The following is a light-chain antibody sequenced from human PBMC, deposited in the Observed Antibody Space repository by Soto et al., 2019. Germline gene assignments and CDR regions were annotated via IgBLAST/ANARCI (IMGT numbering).Light chain of an antibody. CDR1: SSDVGGYNY. V-gene: IGLV2-14*01. CDR3: SSYTSSSFYV. J-gene: IGLJ1*01. Sequence: QSALTQPASVSGSPGQSITISCTGTSSDVGGYNYVSWYQQHPGKAPKLMIYDVSNRPSGVSNRFSGSKSGNTASLTISGLQAEDEAADYCSSYTSSSFYVFGTGTKVTVL. CDR2: DVS.